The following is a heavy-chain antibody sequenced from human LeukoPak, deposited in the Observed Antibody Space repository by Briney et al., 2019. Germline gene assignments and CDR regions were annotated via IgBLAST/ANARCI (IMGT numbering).Heavy chain of an antibody. J-gene: IGHJ5*02. Sequence: VASVKVSCKASGYTFTSYGISWVRQAPGQGLEWMGRINPNSGGTNYAQKFQGRVTMTRDTSINTAYMELSRLRSDDTAVYYCATGVGYCSGGSCSNNWFDPWGQGTLVTVSS. V-gene: IGHV1-2*06. CDR2: INPNSGGT. CDR1: GYTFTSYG. CDR3: ATGVGYCSGGSCSNNWFDP. D-gene: IGHD2-15*01.